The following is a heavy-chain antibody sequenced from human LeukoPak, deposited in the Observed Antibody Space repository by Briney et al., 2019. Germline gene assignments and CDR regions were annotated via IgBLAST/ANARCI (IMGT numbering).Heavy chain of an antibody. CDR3: AKGVLMGDDAGLFDY. CDR1: GFTFSSYA. Sequence: GGSLRLSCAASGFTFSSYAMSWVRQAPGKGLEWVSGISNSGGSTNDADSVKGRFSISRDNSKMTLYLQMNSLRAEDTAVYYCAKGVLMGDDAGLFDYWGQGTLVTVSS. V-gene: IGHV3-23*01. CDR2: ISNSGGST. D-gene: IGHD3-16*01. J-gene: IGHJ4*02.